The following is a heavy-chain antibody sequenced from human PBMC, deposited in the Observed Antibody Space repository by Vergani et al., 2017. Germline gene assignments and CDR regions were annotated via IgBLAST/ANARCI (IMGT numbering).Heavy chain of an antibody. CDR3: ARRTLDGPAY. CDR2: IYHSGST. D-gene: IGHD5-24*01. CDR1: GYSISSGYY. V-gene: IGHV4-38-2*01. J-gene: IGHJ4*02. Sequence: QVQLQESGPGLVKPSETLSLTCAVSGYSISSGYYWGWIRQPPGKGLEWIGSIYHSGSTYYNPSLKSRVTISVDTSKNQFSLKLSSVTAADTAVYYCARRTLDGPAYWGQGTLVTVSS.